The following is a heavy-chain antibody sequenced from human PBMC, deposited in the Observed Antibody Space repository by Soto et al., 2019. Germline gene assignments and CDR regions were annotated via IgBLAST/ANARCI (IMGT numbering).Heavy chain of an antibody. CDR2: VYYSGTT. Sequence: SETLSLTCSVSGGSVSDKTYYWSWILQPPGKRLEWIGYVYYSGTTNYNPSLKSRVTISVDLSKTRFSLRLSSVTTADTALYYCARTTAVPNTLRSRYFFDYWGQGTLVTVSS. V-gene: IGHV4-61*01. CDR1: GGSVSDKTYY. D-gene: IGHD4-17*01. CDR3: ARTTAVPNTLRSRYFFDY. J-gene: IGHJ4*02.